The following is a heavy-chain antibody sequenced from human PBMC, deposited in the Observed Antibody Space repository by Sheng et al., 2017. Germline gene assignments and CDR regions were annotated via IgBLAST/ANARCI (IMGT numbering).Heavy chain of an antibody. J-gene: IGHJ5*02. CDR3: ARNTNPMITFGGVIVTYYNWFDP. Sequence: QVQLVQSGAEVKKPGASVKVSCKASGYTFTSYGISWVRQAPGQGLEWMGWISAYNGNTNYAQKLQGRVTMTTDTSTSTAYMELRSLRSDDTAVYYCARNTNPMITFGGVIVTYYNWFDPWGQGTLVTVSS. CDR1: GYTFTSYG. CDR2: ISAYNGNT. V-gene: IGHV1-18*01. D-gene: IGHD3-16*02.